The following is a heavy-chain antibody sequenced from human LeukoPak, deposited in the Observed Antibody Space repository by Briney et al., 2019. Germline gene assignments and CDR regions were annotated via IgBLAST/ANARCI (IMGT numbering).Heavy chain of an antibody. CDR3: AREGRAAADS. D-gene: IGHD6-13*01. CDR1: GGSISSSSYY. V-gene: IGHV4-39*07. J-gene: IGHJ4*02. CDR2: IYDSGST. Sequence: SETLSLTCTVSGGSISSSSYYWGWIRQPPGKGLEWIGSIYDSGSTFYNPSLKSRVTISVDTSKNQFSLKLSSVTAADTAVYYCAREGRAAADSWGQGTLVTVSS.